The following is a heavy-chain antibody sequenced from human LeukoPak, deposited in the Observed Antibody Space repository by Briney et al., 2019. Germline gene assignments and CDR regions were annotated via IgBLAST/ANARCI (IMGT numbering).Heavy chain of an antibody. Sequence: GGSLRLSCTASGFTFGDYAMSWVRQAPGKGLEWVGFIRSKAYGGTTEYAASVKGRFTISRDDSKSIAYLQMNSLKTEDTAVYYCTRAYSSGWYGSGVFDYWGQGTLVTVSS. CDR1: GFTFGDYA. CDR2: IRSKAYGGTT. CDR3: TRAYSSGWYGSGVFDY. D-gene: IGHD6-19*01. V-gene: IGHV3-49*04. J-gene: IGHJ4*02.